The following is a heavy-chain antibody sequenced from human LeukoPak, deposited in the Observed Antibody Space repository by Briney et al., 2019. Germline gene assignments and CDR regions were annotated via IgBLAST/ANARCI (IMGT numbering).Heavy chain of an antibody. CDR3: AREELLWFGDYGWFDP. CDR2: IKQDGSEK. D-gene: IGHD3-10*01. Sequence: GGSLRLSCAASGFTFSSYWMSWVRQAPGKGLEWVANIKQDGSEKYYVDSAKGRFTISRDNAKNSLYLQMNSLRAEDTAVYYCAREELLWFGDYGWFDPWGQGTLVTVSS. J-gene: IGHJ5*02. V-gene: IGHV3-7*01. CDR1: GFTFSSYW.